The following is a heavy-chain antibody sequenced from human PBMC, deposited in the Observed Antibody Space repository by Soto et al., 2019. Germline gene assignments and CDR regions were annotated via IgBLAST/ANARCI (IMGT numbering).Heavy chain of an antibody. CDR3: ARDFVAARLLKGPSYYGMDV. V-gene: IGHV1-2*02. J-gene: IGHJ6*02. CDR1: RYTFTGYY. D-gene: IGHD6-6*01. Sequence: ASVEVSCEASRYTFTGYYIHWVRQAPGQGLEWMGWINPNSGGTNYAQKFQGRVTMPRDTSISTAYMELSRLRSDDTAVYYCARDFVAARLLKGPSYYGMDVWGQGTTVTVSS. CDR2: INPNSGGT.